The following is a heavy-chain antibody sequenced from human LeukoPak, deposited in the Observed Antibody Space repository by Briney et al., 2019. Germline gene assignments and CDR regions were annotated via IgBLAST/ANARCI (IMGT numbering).Heavy chain of an antibody. V-gene: IGHV1-24*01. CDR2: FDPEDGET. CDR1: GYTLTELS. J-gene: IGHJ4*02. Sequence: GASVKVSCKVSGYTLTELSMRWVRQAPGKGLEWMGGFDPEDGETIYAQKFQGRVTMTEDTSTDTAYMELSSLRSEDTAVYYCATDLGNYDFWSGYYTGMRYWGQGTLVTVSS. CDR3: ATDLGNYDFWSGYYTGMRY. D-gene: IGHD3-3*01.